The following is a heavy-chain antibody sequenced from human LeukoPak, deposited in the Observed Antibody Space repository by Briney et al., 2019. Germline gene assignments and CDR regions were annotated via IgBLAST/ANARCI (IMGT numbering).Heavy chain of an antibody. Sequence: GGSLRLSCGASGFTFSSYSMNWVRQAPGKGLEWVSYISSSSSTIYYADSVKGRFTISRDNSKNTLYLQMNSLRAEDTAVYYCAKDAYSGSVDYWGQGTLVTVSS. J-gene: IGHJ4*02. CDR1: GFTFSSYS. V-gene: IGHV3-48*01. CDR2: ISSSSSTI. D-gene: IGHD6-19*01. CDR3: AKDAYSGSVDY.